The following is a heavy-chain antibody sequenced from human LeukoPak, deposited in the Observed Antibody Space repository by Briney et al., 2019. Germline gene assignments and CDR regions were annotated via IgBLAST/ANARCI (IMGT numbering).Heavy chain of an antibody. V-gene: IGHV4-34*01. D-gene: IGHD3-22*01. CDR1: GGSFSGYY. Sequence: SETLSLTCAVYGGSFSGYYWSWIRQPPGKGLEWIGSIYYLGNTDYNPSLKSRVTISVDTSKNQFSLRLSSVTAADTAVYYCARDRFDDSSGYYYHYYYYMDVWGKGTTVTVSS. CDR2: IYYLGNT. J-gene: IGHJ6*03. CDR3: ARDRFDDSSGYYYHYYYYMDV.